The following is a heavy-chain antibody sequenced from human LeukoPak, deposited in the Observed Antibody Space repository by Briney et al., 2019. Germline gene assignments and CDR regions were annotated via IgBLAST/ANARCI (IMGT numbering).Heavy chain of an antibody. D-gene: IGHD4-23*01. CDR3: ASWHNEATVGLYYFDY. CDR1: GGSISSSSYY. Sequence: SETLSLTCTVSGGSISSSSYYWGWIRQPPGKGLEWIGSIYYSGSTYYNPSLKSRVTISVDTSKNQFSLKLSSVAAADTAMYYCASWHNEATVGLYYFDYWGQGTLVTVSS. CDR2: IYYSGST. J-gene: IGHJ4*02. V-gene: IGHV4-39*01.